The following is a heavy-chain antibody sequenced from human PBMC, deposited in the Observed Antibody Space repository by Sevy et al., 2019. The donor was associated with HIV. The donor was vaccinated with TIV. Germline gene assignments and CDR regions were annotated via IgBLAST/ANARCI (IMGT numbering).Heavy chain of an antibody. CDR3: AIDRRFGEVSPPTTKYYYYGIDV. Sequence: GGSLRLSCAASGFTFSSYWMSWVRQAPGKGLEWVANIKQDGSEKYYVDSVKGRFTISRDNAKNSLYLQMNSLRAEDTAVYYCAIDRRFGEVSPPTTKYYYYGIDVWGQGTTVTVSS. CDR2: IKQDGSEK. J-gene: IGHJ6*02. CDR1: GFTFSSYW. V-gene: IGHV3-7*01. D-gene: IGHD3-10*01.